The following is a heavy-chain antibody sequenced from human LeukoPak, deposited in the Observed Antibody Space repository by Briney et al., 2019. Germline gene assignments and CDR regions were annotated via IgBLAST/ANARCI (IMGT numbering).Heavy chain of an antibody. CDR2: INPNSGGT. J-gene: IGHJ4*02. Sequence: ASVKVSCKASGYTFTGYYMHWVRQAPGQGLEWMGWINPNSGGTNYAQKFQGRVTMTRDTSISTAYMELSGLRSDDTAVHYCASGGATTTWDFNYWGQGTLVTVSS. V-gene: IGHV1-2*02. CDR3: ASGGATTTWDFNY. CDR1: GYTFTGYY. D-gene: IGHD1-26*01.